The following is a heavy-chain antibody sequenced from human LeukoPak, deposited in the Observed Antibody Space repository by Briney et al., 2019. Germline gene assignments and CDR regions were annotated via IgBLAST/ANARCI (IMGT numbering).Heavy chain of an antibody. Sequence: ASVKVSCKASGYTFTSYGISWARQAPGQGLEWMGWISAYNGNTNYAQKLQGRVTMTTDTSTSTAYVELRSLRSDDTAVYYCARGSRVTRPFDYWGQGTLVTVSS. J-gene: IGHJ4*02. D-gene: IGHD2-21*02. CDR2: ISAYNGNT. CDR1: GYTFTSYG. V-gene: IGHV1-18*01. CDR3: ARGSRVTRPFDY.